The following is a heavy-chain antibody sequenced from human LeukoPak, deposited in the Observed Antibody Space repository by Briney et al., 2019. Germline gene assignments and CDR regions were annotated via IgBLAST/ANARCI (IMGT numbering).Heavy chain of an antibody. CDR3: ARKENVYYYFDY. V-gene: IGHV4-28*01. CDR1: GYSITSSSW. D-gene: IGHD3-10*01. CDR2: IYHSGTT. Sequence: SGTLSLTCAVSGYSITSSSWWGWIRQPPGKGLEWIGYIYHSGTTYYNPSLQSRVTMSVDTSKNQFSLKLSSVTAVDTAVYYCARKENVYYYFDYWGQGTLVTVSS. J-gene: IGHJ4*02.